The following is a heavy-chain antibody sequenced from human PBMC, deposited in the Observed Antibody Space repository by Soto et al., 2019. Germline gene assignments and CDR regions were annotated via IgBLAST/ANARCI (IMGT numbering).Heavy chain of an antibody. V-gene: IGHV4-39*01. CDR2: IYFTGNT. CDR1: GGSITSSSHF. D-gene: IGHD3-9*01. CDR3: AGQTFTIVAASYGRSNWFDP. J-gene: IGHJ5*02. Sequence: SETLSLTCSASGGSITSSSHFWGWVRQPPGKGLEWIGTIYFTGNTYYTPSLKSRLTMSIDTSKNEFSLRLNSVTAADTAVYYCAGQTFTIVAASYGRSNWFDPWGPGTLVTVS.